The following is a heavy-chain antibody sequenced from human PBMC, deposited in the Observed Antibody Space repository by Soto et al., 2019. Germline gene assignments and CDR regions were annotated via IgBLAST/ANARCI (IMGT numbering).Heavy chain of an antibody. CDR2: FDPEEGAP. CDR3: TTHLTTCRGLKVWSFDL. J-gene: IGHJ2*01. D-gene: IGHD3-10*01. Sequence: SLKGSCKVSGHTLTGLCIHWVRQAPGKGLAWMGGFDPEEGAPIYTQKFRGRVAMTEDTSADTAYMDLNSLTYDDTAVYFCTTHLTTCRGLKVWSFDLWGRATMV. V-gene: IGHV1-24*01. CDR1: GHTLTGLC.